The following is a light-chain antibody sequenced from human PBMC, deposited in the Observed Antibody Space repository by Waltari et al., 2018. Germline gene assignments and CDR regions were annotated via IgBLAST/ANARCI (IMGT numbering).Light chain of an antibody. CDR1: QGISNH. CDR2: GAS. V-gene: IGKV1-16*02. Sequence: IQMTQSPSSLSASVGDRVTITCRPSQGISNHLAWFQQKPGKAPKSLIYGASSLQSGVSSKFSGSGSGTDFTLTINSLQSEDFATYYCQQYTDYPFTFGPGTKVDIK. J-gene: IGKJ3*01. CDR3: QQYTDYPFT.